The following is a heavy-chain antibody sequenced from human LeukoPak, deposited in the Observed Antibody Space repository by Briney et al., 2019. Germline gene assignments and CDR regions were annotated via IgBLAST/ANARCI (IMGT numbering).Heavy chain of an antibody. V-gene: IGHV3-23*01. CDR2: ISGSDGST. CDR1: GFTFSPYA. J-gene: IGHJ6*02. CDR3: ATASYSSGPYYYGMDV. Sequence: GGSPRLSCAASGFTFSPYALSWVRQAPGKGLEWVSSISGSDGSTFYADSVKGRFSISRDNSKNTLYLHMNSLRAEDTALYYCATASYSSGPYYYGMDVWGHGTTVTVSS. D-gene: IGHD6-19*01.